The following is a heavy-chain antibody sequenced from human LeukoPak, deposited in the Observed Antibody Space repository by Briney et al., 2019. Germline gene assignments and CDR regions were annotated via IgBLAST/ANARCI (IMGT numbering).Heavy chain of an antibody. CDR3: AGYRRLGREGESYFDY. D-gene: IGHD7-27*01. J-gene: IGHJ4*02. V-gene: IGHV4-39*01. Sequence: SETLSLTCAVSRGSLRISSYYWGSIRQPPGKGLEWIGSIYYSGSTYYNPSLKSRVTISVDTSKNQFSLKPSSATAASTGVYSSAGYRRLGREGESYFDYWGQGTLVTVSS. CDR1: RGSLRISSYY. CDR2: IYYSGST.